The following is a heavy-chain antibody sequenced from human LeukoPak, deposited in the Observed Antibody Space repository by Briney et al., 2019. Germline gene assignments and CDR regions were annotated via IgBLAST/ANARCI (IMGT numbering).Heavy chain of an antibody. CDR3: ARDSRGWDYYGSGIFDY. CDR1: GFILSDFY. J-gene: IGHJ4*02. CDR2: ISSSGSTI. V-gene: IGHV3-11*01. Sequence: PGRSLSLSCAASGFILSDFYMSWVRHAPGRGREWVSYISSSGSTIYYADSVKGRFTISRDNAKNSLYLQMNSLRAEDTAVYYCARDSRGWDYYGSGIFDYWGQGTLVTVSS. D-gene: IGHD3-10*01.